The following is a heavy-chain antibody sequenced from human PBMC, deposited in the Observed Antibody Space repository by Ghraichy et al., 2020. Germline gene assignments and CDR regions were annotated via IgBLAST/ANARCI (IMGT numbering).Heavy chain of an antibody. Sequence: SETLSLTCTVSGGSISSYYWSWIRQPPGKGLEWIGYIYYSGSTNYNPSLKSRVTISVDTSKNQFSLKLSSVTAADTAVYYCARGYLASKNPTSYYYYYMDVWGKGTTVTVSS. CDR3: ARGYLASKNPTSYYYYYMDV. J-gene: IGHJ6*03. CDR2: IYYSGST. V-gene: IGHV4-59*01. D-gene: IGHD5/OR15-5a*01. CDR1: GGSISSYY.